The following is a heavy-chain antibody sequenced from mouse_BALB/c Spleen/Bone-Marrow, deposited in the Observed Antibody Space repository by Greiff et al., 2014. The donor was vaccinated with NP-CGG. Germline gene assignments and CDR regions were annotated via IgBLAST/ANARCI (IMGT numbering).Heavy chain of an antibody. Sequence: VKVVESGAELAKPGASVKMSCKASGYSFTNYWMHWVKQRPGQGLEWIGYISPSTGYSEYNQKFKDKATSTADKSSNIAYMQLSSLTSEDSAVYYCARYGNYPLFAYWGQGTLVTVSA. D-gene: IGHD2-1*01. CDR3: ARYGNYPLFAY. CDR2: ISPSTGYS. CDR1: GYSFTNYW. J-gene: IGHJ3*01. V-gene: IGHV1-7*01.